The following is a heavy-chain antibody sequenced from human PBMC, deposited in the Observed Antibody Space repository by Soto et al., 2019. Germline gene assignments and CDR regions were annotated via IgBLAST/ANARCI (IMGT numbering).Heavy chain of an antibody. V-gene: IGHV1-18*01. Sequence: ASVKVSCKASRYTFTSYGMSWVRQAPGQGLEWMGWISAYNDNTNYAQKLQGRVTMTTDTSTSTAYMELRSLRSDDTAVYYCARVEMATTGGAFDIWGQGTMVTVSS. CDR3: ARVEMATTGGAFDI. CDR2: ISAYNDNT. J-gene: IGHJ3*02. CDR1: RYTFTSYG. D-gene: IGHD5-12*01.